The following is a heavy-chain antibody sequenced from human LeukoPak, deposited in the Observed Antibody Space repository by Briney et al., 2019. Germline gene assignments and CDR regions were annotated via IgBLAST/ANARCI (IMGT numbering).Heavy chain of an antibody. V-gene: IGHV3-64*02. J-gene: IGHJ4*02. Sequence: PGGSLGLSCVASGFSFRNYAIHWVRQAPGKGLEYVSVINTDGRITYYADPVKGRFTISRDNSKNTVYLQMDSLRGEDMAVYYCTRDGGSFCDFDYWGQGALVTVSS. CDR3: TRDGGSFCDFDY. CDR2: INTDGRIT. CDR1: GFSFRNYA. D-gene: IGHD1-26*01.